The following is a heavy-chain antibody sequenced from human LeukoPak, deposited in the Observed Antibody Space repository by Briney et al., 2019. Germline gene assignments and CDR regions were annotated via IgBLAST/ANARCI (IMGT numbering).Heavy chain of an antibody. D-gene: IGHD6-6*01. CDR1: GGSINNYY. Sequence: PSETLSLTCSVSGGSINNYYWSWIRQPPGKGLEWIGHIFYSGSTNYNPSLKSRVTISLVMSKNQISLKLSSVTAAGTAVYYCARDPAVLVLYDYYGMDVWGQGTAVTVSS. CDR2: IFYSGST. V-gene: IGHV4-59*12. J-gene: IGHJ6*02. CDR3: ARDPAVLVLYDYYGMDV.